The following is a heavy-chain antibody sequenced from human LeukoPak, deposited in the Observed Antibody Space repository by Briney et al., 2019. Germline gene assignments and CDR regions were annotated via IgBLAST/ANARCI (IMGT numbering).Heavy chain of an antibody. J-gene: IGHJ4*02. CDR1: GGSVNNYY. Sequence: SETLSLTYTVSGGSVNNYYWSWIRQPPGKGLEWIGYIHYSGSTSYNPSLKSRVIISLDTSKNQFSLRLTSVTAADTAVYYCARFSGSYYQYWGQGTLVTVSS. CDR3: ARFSGSYYQY. CDR2: IHYSGST. V-gene: IGHV4-59*02. D-gene: IGHD2-15*01.